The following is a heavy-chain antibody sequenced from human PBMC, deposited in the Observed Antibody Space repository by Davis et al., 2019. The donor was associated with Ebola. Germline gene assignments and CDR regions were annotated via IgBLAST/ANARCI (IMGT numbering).Heavy chain of an antibody. CDR3: ARDEWYSGSPIYFDY. V-gene: IGHV1-24*01. Sequence: ASVKVSCKVSGYTLTELSMHWVRQAPGKGLEWMGGFDPEDGETIYAQKFQGRVTMTEDTSTDTAYMELSSLRSEDTAVYYCARDEWYSGSPIYFDYWGQGTLVTVSS. CDR1: GYTLTELS. CDR2: FDPEDGET. J-gene: IGHJ4*02. D-gene: IGHD1-26*01.